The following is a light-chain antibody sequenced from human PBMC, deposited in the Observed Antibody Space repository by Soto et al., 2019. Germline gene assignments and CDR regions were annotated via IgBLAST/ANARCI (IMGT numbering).Light chain of an antibody. CDR1: SSDVGGYNY. CDR3: SSFGGSNHVV. CDR2: AVS. V-gene: IGLV2-8*01. J-gene: IGLJ3*02. Sequence: QSVLTQPPSASGSPGQSVTISCTGTSSDVGGYNYVTWYQQHPGKAPKLIIYAVSERSSGVPDHFSASKSGNTASLTVSGLQADDEADYYCSSFGGSNHVVFGGGTKVTVL.